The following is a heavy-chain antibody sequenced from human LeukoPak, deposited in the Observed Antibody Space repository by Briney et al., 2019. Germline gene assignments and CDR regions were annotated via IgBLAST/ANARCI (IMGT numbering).Heavy chain of an antibody. J-gene: IGHJ4*02. D-gene: IGHD3-22*01. CDR2: IIPILGIA. CDR1: GGTFSSYA. V-gene: IGHV1-69*04. CDR3: ARDLRLSSGYLLYYFDY. Sequence: ASVKVSCKASGGTFSSYAISWVRQAPGQGLEWMGRIIPILGIANYAQKFQGRVTITADKSTSTAYMELSSLRSEDTAVYYCARDLRLSSGYLLYYFDYWGQGTLVTVSS.